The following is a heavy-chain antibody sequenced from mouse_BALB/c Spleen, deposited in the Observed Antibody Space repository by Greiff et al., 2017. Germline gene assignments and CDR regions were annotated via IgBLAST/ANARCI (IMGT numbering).Heavy chain of an antibody. CDR2: IDPENGNT. D-gene: IGHD2-1*01. Sequence: EVKLVESGAELVRPGALVKLSCKASGFNIKDYYMHWVKQRPEQGLEWIGWIDPENGNTIYDPKFQGKASITADTSSNTAYLQLSSLTSEDTAVYYCARGYGNYEGFAYWGQGTLVTVSA. CDR3: ARGYGNYEGFAY. J-gene: IGHJ3*01. CDR1: GFNIKDYY. V-gene: IGHV14-1*02.